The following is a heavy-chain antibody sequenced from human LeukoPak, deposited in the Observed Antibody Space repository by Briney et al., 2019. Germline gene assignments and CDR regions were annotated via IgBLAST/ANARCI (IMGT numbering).Heavy chain of an antibody. Sequence: SETLSLTCTVSGGSISSGGYYWSWIRQHPGKGLEWIGYIYYSGSTYYNPSLKSRVTISVDTSRNQFSLKLTSMTAADTAVYYCARDPTGERYFDYWGQGTLVTVSS. V-gene: IGHV4-31*03. CDR1: GGSISSGGYY. D-gene: IGHD7-27*01. CDR3: ARDPTGERYFDY. CDR2: IYYSGST. J-gene: IGHJ4*02.